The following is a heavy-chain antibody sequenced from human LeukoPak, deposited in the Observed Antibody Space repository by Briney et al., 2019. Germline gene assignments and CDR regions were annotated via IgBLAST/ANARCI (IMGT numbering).Heavy chain of an antibody. CDR2: IGGSGSFI. V-gene: IGHV3-48*01. J-gene: IGHJ6*03. CDR1: GFTFRTYS. D-gene: IGHD3-3*01. CDR3: ARFLATWDYYYMDV. Sequence: GGSLRLSCAASGFTFRTYSINWVRQAPGKGLEWVASIGGSGSFIYYAGSVKGRFTISRDNAKNSVYLQLSSLRVEDTAVYYCARFLATWDYYYMDVWGTGTTVIVSS.